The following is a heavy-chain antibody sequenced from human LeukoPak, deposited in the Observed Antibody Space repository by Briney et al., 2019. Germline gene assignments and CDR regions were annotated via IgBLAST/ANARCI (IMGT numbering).Heavy chain of an antibody. CDR1: GGSISSGSYY. Sequence: PSETLSLTCTVSGGSISSGSYYWSWIRQPAGKGLEWIGRIYTSGSTNYNPSLKSRVTISVDTSKNQFSLKLSSVTAADTAVYYCASSSYDFWSFRYWGQGTLVTVSS. V-gene: IGHV4-61*02. D-gene: IGHD3-3*01. CDR2: IYTSGST. J-gene: IGHJ4*02. CDR3: ASSSYDFWSFRY.